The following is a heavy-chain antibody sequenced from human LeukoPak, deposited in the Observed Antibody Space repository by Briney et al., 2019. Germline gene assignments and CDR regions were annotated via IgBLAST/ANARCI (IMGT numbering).Heavy chain of an antibody. V-gene: IGHV6-1*01. Sequence: KASQTLSLTCAISGDSVSSNSAAWNWIRQSPSRGLEWLGRTYYRSKWYNDYAVSVKSRITINPDTSKNQFSLQLNSVTPEDTAVYYCARALRYSSSWYSAPKSLFDYWGQGTLVTVSS. D-gene: IGHD6-13*01. CDR1: GDSVSSNSAA. CDR2: TYYRSKWYN. CDR3: ARALRYSSSWYSAPKSLFDY. J-gene: IGHJ4*02.